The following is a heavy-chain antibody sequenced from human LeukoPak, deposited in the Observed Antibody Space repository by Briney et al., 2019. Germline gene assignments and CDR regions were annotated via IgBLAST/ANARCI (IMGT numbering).Heavy chain of an antibody. CDR3: ASGDTIFGDAFDI. Sequence: ASVKVSCKASGYTFTSYYMHWVRQAPGQGLEWMGIINPSGGSTSYAQKFQGRVTMTRDASTSTVYMELSSLRSEDTAVYYCASGDTIFGDAFDIWGQGTMVTVSS. CDR2: INPSGGST. J-gene: IGHJ3*02. D-gene: IGHD3-3*01. V-gene: IGHV1-46*01. CDR1: GYTFTSYY.